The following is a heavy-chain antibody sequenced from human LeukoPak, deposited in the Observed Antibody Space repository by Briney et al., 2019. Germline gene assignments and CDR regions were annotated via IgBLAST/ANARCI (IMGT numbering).Heavy chain of an antibody. J-gene: IGHJ4*02. CDR1: GFTFDDYA. CDR3: AKDLYSGSQGLDY. Sequence: GGSLRLSCAASGFTFDDYAMHWVRQAPGKGLEWVSAISGSGGSTYYADSVKGRFTISRDNSKNTLYLQMNSLRAEDTAVYYCAKDLYSGSQGLDYWGQGTLVTVSS. V-gene: IGHV3-23*01. CDR2: ISGSGGST. D-gene: IGHD1-26*01.